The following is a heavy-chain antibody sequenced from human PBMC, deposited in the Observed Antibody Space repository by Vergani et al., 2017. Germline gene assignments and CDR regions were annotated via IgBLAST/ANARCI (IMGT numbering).Heavy chain of an antibody. Sequence: EVQLVESGGGLVQPGRSLRLSCAASGFTFDDYAMHWVRQAPGKGLEWVSGISWNSGSIGYADSVKGRFTISRDNAKNSLYLQMNSLRAEDTALYYCAKDKVPPYYYVSSGKGPGGGMDFWGQGTTVTVSS. J-gene: IGHJ6*02. D-gene: IGHD3-22*01. CDR1: GFTFDDYA. CDR2: ISWNSGSI. CDR3: AKDKVPPYYYVSSGKGPGGGMDF. V-gene: IGHV3-9*01.